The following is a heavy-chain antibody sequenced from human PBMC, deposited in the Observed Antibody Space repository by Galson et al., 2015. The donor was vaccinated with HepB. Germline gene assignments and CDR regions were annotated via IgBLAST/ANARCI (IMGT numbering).Heavy chain of an antibody. CDR3: AKDRGSGLYSSSYGMDV. V-gene: IGHV3-23*01. J-gene: IGHJ6*02. D-gene: IGHD6-25*01. Sequence: SLRLSCAPSGFTFSIYAMNWVRQAPGKGLEWVSGISGSGSDAYYVDSVRGRFTVSRDNSKNTLYLQMNSLRADDTAVYYCAKDRGSGLYSSSYGMDVWGQGATVTVS. CDR1: GFTFSIYA. CDR2: ISGSGSDA.